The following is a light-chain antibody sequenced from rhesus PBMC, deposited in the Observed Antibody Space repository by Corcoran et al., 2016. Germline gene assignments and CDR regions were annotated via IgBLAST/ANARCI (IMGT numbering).Light chain of an antibody. J-gene: IGKJ4*01. CDR1: QSVSSS. V-gene: IGKV3-42*03. CDR2: GAS. CDR3: QQYTNWPLT. Sequence: EIVLTQSPATLSLSPAERATLSCRASQSVSSSLARYQQKIGHPPRLLLYGASRRATGIPERFSGSGSGTDFTLTISGLEPEDFAIYYCQQYTNWPLTFGGGTKVEIK.